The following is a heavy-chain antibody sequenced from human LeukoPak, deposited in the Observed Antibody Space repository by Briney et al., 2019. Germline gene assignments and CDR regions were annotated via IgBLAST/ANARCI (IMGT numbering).Heavy chain of an antibody. CDR3: ARGYCSGGSCYSVYNWFDP. D-gene: IGHD2-15*01. V-gene: IGHV1-8*02. CDR2: MNPNSGNT. Sequence: ASVKVSCKASGGTFSSYTISWVRQATGQGLEWMGWMNPNSGNTGYAQKFQGRVTMTRNTSISTAYMELSSLRSEDTAVYYCARGYCSGGSCYSVYNWFDPWGQGTLVTVSS. J-gene: IGHJ5*02. CDR1: GGTFSSYT.